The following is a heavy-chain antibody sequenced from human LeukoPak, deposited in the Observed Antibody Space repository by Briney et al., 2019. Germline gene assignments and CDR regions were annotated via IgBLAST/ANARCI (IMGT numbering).Heavy chain of an antibody. CDR3: ARVAAVPYYYYGMDV. J-gene: IGHJ6*02. Sequence: GGSLRLSCAASGFTFSSYSMNWVRQAPGKGLEWVSSISSSSSCIYYADSVKGRFTISRDNAKNSLYLQMNSLRAEDTAVYYCARVAAVPYYYYGMDVWGQGTTVTVSS. V-gene: IGHV3-21*01. D-gene: IGHD2-15*01. CDR2: ISSSSSCI. CDR1: GFTFSSYS.